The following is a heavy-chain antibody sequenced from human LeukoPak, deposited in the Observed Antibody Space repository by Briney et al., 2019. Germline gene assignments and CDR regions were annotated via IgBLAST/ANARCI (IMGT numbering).Heavy chain of an antibody. CDR1: GGSISNYY. CDR2: IYHSGST. CDR3: ARDGYSGNDGL. J-gene: IGHJ4*02. D-gene: IGHD5-12*01. V-gene: IGHV4-59*01. Sequence: SGTLSLTCTVSGGSISNYYWSWIRQPPGKGLEWIGYIYHSGSTNYNPSLKSRVTISVDTSKNQFSLRLSSVTAADTAVYYCARDGYSGNDGLWGQGTLVTVSS.